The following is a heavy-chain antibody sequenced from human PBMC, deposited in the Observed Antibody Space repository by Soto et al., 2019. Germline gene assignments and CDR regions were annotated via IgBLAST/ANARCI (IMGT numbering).Heavy chain of an antibody. CDR3: ARGLITGSQYSGGWSYFDS. CDR1: GGSFSGYI. CDR2: INHSGSA. J-gene: IGHJ4*02. Sequence: VQLQQSGAGLLKPSETLSLTCDVYGGSFSGYIWTWIRQTPGKGLQWIGQINHSGSANYNPSLKSRVTISVHTSNSQFSLELSSVTAADTAVYYCARGLITGSQYSGGWSYFDSWGQGTQVTVSS. V-gene: IGHV4-34*01. D-gene: IGHD1-26*01.